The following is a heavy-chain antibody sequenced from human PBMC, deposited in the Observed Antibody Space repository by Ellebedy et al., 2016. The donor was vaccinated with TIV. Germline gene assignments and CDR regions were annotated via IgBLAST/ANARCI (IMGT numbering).Heavy chain of an antibody. Sequence: PGGSLRLSCAASGFTSGDYGMSRVRQAPGKGLEWLSGINWNGGSTGYADSVKGRFTISRDNGKNSLFLQMDSLRADDTAVYYCGKIHRALSGNYWGQGTLVSVSS. V-gene: IGHV3-20*04. CDR1: GFTSGDYG. CDR2: INWNGGST. J-gene: IGHJ4*02. D-gene: IGHD3-3*02. CDR3: GKIHRALSGNY.